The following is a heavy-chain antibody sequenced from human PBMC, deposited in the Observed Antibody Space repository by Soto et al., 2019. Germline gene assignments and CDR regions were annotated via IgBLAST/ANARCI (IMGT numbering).Heavy chain of an antibody. CDR3: ARDPPYGSGTSQNYGMDV. J-gene: IGHJ6*02. Sequence: GGSLRLSCAASGFSFSNYWMHWVRQAPGKGLVWVSRIKSDGTYTNYADSVRGRFTISRDNAESTLYLQMNSLRAEDTAVYYCARDPPYGSGTSQNYGMDVCGQGTTVTVFS. V-gene: IGHV3-74*01. CDR2: IKSDGTYT. D-gene: IGHD3-10*01. CDR1: GFSFSNYW.